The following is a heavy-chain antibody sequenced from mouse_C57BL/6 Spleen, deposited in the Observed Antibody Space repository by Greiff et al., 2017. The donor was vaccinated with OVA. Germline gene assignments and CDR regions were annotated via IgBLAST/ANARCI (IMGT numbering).Heavy chain of an antibody. CDR2: INPNNGGT. J-gene: IGHJ2*01. Sequence: EVQLHQSGPELVKPGASVTISCKASGYTFTDYYMNWVKQSHGKSLEWIGDINPNNGGTSYNQKFKGKATLTVDKSSSTAYMELRSLTSEDSAVYYCARTVVASPFDYWGQGTTLTVSS. V-gene: IGHV1-26*01. CDR1: GYTFTDYY. D-gene: IGHD1-1*01. CDR3: ARTVVASPFDY.